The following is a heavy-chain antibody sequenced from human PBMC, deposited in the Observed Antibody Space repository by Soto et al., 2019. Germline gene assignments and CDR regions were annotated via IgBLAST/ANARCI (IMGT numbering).Heavy chain of an antibody. J-gene: IGHJ4*02. V-gene: IGHV4-34*01. CDR3: ARDRVGTTDFDY. CDR2: IYYSGST. CDR1: GGSFSGYY. D-gene: IGHD1-26*01. Sequence: SSETLSLTCAVYGGSFSGYYWTWIRQPPGTGLEWIGEIYYSGSTNYNPSLKSRVTISVDTSKNQFSLKLSSVTTADTAVYCCARDRVGTTDFDYWGQGTLVTVSS.